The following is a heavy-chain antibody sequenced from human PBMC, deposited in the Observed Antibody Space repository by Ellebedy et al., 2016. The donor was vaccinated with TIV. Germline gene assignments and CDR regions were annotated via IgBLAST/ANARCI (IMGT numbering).Heavy chain of an antibody. J-gene: IGHJ4*02. D-gene: IGHD4-17*01. CDR1: GGSISSYY. CDR3: ARDHPTVLYYFDY. Sequence: MPSETLSLTCTVSGGSISSYYWSWIRQPPGKGLEWIGYIYYSGSTNYNPSLKSRVTISVDTSKNQFSLKLSSVTAADTAVYYCARDHPTVLYYFDYWGQGTLVTVSS. V-gene: IGHV4-4*08. CDR2: IYYSGST.